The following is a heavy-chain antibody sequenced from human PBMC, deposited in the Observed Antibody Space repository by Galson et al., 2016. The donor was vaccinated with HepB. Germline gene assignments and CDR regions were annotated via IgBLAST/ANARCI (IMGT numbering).Heavy chain of an antibody. Sequence: SVKVSCKASGYIFTTYYMCWVRQAPGQGLEWMGKINPNGGSTTYAQNFQGRVTMTRDTSTSTVFMELSSLRSEDTAIYYCARAYKYSSGWHRPVPLDNWGQGTLVTGSS. CDR2: INPNGGST. J-gene: IGHJ4*02. D-gene: IGHD6-19*01. V-gene: IGHV1-46*01. CDR3: ARAYKYSSGWHRPVPLDN. CDR1: GYIFTTYY.